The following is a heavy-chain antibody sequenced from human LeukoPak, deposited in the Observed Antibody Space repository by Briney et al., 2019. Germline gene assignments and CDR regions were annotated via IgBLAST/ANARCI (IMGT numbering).Heavy chain of an antibody. Sequence: GGSLRLSCAASGFTFSSYAMSWVRQAPEKGLEWVSAISASGGSTYHADSVKGLFTISRDNSKNTVNLQMNSLRGEDTAVYYCAKPPYGRDVYNYFDYWGQGTPVTVSS. CDR2: ISASGGST. D-gene: IGHD5-24*01. CDR1: GFTFSSYA. CDR3: AKPPYGRDVYNYFDY. J-gene: IGHJ4*02. V-gene: IGHV3-23*01.